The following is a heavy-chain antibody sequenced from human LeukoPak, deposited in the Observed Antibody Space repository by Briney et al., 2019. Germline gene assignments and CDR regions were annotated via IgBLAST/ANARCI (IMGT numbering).Heavy chain of an antibody. V-gene: IGHV3-23*01. CDR1: GFTFSSYA. CDR2: ISGSGDNT. J-gene: IGHJ4*02. CDR3: AKWKYSNSGIDDY. Sequence: QSGGSLRLSCAASGFTFSSYAKSWVRQVPGKGLEWVSVISGSGDNTYYADSVKGRFTISRDNSKNMLYLQMNSLRAEDTAVYYCAKWKYSNSGIDDYWGQGTLVTVSS. D-gene: IGHD6-6*01.